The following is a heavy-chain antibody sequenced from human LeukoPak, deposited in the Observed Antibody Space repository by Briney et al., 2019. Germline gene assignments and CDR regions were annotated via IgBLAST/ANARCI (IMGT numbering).Heavy chain of an antibody. D-gene: IGHD4-11*01. CDR3: ARATTLKWEAYYFAY. CDR2: IIPIFGTA. V-gene: IGHV1-69*05. CDR1: GGTFTSYA. Sequence: SVRVSCKASGGTFTSYAISWVRQAPGQGLEWMGRIIPIFGTANYAQKFQGRVTITTDESTSTAYMELSSLRSNGTAVYYCARATTLKWEAYYFAYWGQGTLVTVSS. J-gene: IGHJ4*02.